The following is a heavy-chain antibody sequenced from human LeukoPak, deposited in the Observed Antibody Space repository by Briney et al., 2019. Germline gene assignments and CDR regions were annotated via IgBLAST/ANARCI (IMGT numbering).Heavy chain of an antibody. CDR1: GYTFTGYY. Sequence: ASVKVSCKASGYTFTGYYMHWVRQAPGQGLEWMGWINPNSGGTNYAQRFQGWVTMTRDTSISTAYMELSRLRSDDTAVYYCARVPYSGYGYAFFDYWGQGTLVTVSS. D-gene: IGHD5-12*01. CDR2: INPNSGGT. J-gene: IGHJ4*02. V-gene: IGHV1-2*04. CDR3: ARVPYSGYGYAFFDY.